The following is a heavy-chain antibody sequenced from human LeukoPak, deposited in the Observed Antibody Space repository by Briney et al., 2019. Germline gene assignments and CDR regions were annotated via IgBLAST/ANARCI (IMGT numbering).Heavy chain of an antibody. CDR3: VPGGLAVSGIDH. J-gene: IGHJ4*02. V-gene: IGHV3-7*01. Sequence: GGSLRLSCAVSGFTFNNYWMSWVRQAPGKGLEWVANITPDGSDRYYVDSLKGRVSISRDNTKSSLYLQLNSLRAEDTAVYYCVPGGLAVSGIDHWGQGTLVTVSS. D-gene: IGHD6-19*01. CDR1: GFTFNNYW. CDR2: ITPDGSDR.